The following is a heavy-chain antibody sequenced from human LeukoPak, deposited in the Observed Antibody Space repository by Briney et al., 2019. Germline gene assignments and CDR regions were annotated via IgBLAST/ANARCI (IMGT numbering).Heavy chain of an antibody. CDR2: IIPIFGTA. CDR3: ARDLEGDPTARPYYMDV. Sequence: SVKVSCKASGGTFSSYAISWVRQAPGQGLEWMGGIIPIFGTANYAQKFQGRVTITADESTSTAYMELSSLRSEDTAVYYCARDLEGDPTARPYYMDVWGKGTTVTVSS. CDR1: GGTFSSYA. V-gene: IGHV1-69*13. J-gene: IGHJ6*03. D-gene: IGHD1-26*01.